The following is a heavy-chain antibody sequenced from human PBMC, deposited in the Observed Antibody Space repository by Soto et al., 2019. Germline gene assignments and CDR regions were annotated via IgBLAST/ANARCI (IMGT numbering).Heavy chain of an antibody. Sequence: GGSLRLSCAASGFTFDDYAMHWVRQAPGKGLEWVSGISWNSGSIGYADSVEGRFTISRDNAKNSLYLQMNSLRAEDTALYYCAKSLLGYYYYMDVWGKGTTVTVSS. CDR3: AKSLLGYYYYMDV. CDR1: GFTFDDYA. V-gene: IGHV3-9*01. J-gene: IGHJ6*03. D-gene: IGHD3-16*01. CDR2: ISWNSGSI.